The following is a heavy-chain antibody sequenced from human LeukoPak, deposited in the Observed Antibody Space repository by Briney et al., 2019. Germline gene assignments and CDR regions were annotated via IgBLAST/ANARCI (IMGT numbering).Heavy chain of an antibody. Sequence: PRGSLRLSCAASGFTFSIYAMSWVRQAQGKGREWVSAISASGGRTNYADSVNRRFTISRDNSRTTLYLQMNILRAEATAVYYCAKDWAGKSRGVDYWGQGTLVTVSS. CDR1: GFTFSIYA. CDR3: AKDWAGKSRGVDY. D-gene: IGHD2-15*01. CDR2: ISASGGRT. V-gene: IGHV3-23*01. J-gene: IGHJ4*02.